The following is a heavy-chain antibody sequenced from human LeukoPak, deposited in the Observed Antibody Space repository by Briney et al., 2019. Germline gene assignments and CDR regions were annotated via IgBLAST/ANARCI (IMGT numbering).Heavy chain of an antibody. D-gene: IGHD3-3*01. V-gene: IGHV4-34*01. CDR2: INHSGGT. CDR1: DGSLSGYY. Sequence: SETLSLTCAVYDGSLSGYYWSWIRQPPGQGLEWIGEINHSGGTNYNPSLKSRVTISVDTSKNQFSLKLSSVTAADTAVYYCARDGVQGLGPRPRARFDYWGQGTLVTVSS. CDR3: ARDGVQGLGPRPRARFDY. J-gene: IGHJ4*02.